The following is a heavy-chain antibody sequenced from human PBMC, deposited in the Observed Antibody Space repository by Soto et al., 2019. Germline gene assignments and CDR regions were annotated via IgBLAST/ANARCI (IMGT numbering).Heavy chain of an antibody. V-gene: IGHV1-18*01. CDR1: GYTFTSYG. CDR2: ISAYNGNT. CDR3: ARVIGSIVVVVAATYNWFDP. D-gene: IGHD2-15*01. Sequence: ASVKVSCKASGYTFTSYGISWVRQAPGQGLEWMGWISAYNGNTNYAQKLQGRVTMTTDTSTSTAYMELRSLRSDVTAVYYCARVIGSIVVVVAATYNWFDPWGQGTLVTVSS. J-gene: IGHJ5*02.